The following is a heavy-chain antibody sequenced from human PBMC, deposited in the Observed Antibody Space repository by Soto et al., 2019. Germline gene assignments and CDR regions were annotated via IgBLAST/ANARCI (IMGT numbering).Heavy chain of an antibody. J-gene: IGHJ2*01. CDR1: GLTFSNYA. V-gene: IGHV3-23*01. CDR2: ISGGGLST. CDR3: AITPNCGRDCAADSYWFCDR. Sequence: EVQLLESGGNLVQPGGSLRLSCAASGLTFSNYAMSWVRQAPGKGLEWVSAISGGGLSTYYADSVKGRFTISRDNSRNTLVLQMSALIADDTAVYYCAITPNCGRDCAADSYWFCDRWGRGTLVTVSS. D-gene: IGHD2-21*02.